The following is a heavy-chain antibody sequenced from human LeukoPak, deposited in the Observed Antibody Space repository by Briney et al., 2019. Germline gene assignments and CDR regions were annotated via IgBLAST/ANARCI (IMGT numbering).Heavy chain of an antibody. CDR1: GYSFTSYY. D-gene: IGHD1-26*01. J-gene: IGHJ3*02. V-gene: IGHV1-46*01. Sequence: GASVKVSFKASGYSFTSYYMHWVRQAPGQGLEWMGIINPSGGSTSYAQKFQARVTMTRDTSTSTVYMELSSLRSEDAAVYYCARVRVVGATLAFDIWGQGTMVTVSS. CDR3: ARVRVVGATLAFDI. CDR2: INPSGGST.